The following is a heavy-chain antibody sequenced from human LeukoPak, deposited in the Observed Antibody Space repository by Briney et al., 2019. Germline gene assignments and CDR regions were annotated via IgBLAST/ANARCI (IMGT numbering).Heavy chain of an antibody. V-gene: IGHV3-15*01. CDR2: IKSKADGGTT. Sequence: GGSQRLSCAASGFTFNNAWMSWVRQAPGKGLEWVGRIKSKADGGTTDYAAPVKGRFTISRDDSKNTVYLQMNSLKIEDTAMYYCTTDGPVNGSWGQGSLLTVSS. CDR1: GFTFNNAW. CDR3: TTDGPVNGS. J-gene: IGHJ4*02. D-gene: IGHD2-2*03.